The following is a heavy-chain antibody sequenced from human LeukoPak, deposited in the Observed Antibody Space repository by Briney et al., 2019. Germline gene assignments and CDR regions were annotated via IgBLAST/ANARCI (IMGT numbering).Heavy chain of an antibody. CDR3: ARGSYDSVWGTLGFDY. J-gene: IGHJ4*02. V-gene: IGHV3-48*03. CDR2: ISSSGSTI. CDR1: GFTFSSYE. D-gene: IGHD3-16*01. Sequence: PGGTLRLSCAASGFTFSSYEMNWVRQAPGKGLEWVSYISSSGSTIYYADSVKGRFTISRDNAKNSLYLQMNSLRVEDTAVYYCARGSYDSVWGTLGFDYWGQGTLVTVSS.